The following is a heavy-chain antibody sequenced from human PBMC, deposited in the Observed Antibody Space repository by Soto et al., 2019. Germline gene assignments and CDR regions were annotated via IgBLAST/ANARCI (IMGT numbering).Heavy chain of an antibody. Sequence: ASVKVSCKASGYTFTSYAMHWVRQAPGQRLEWMGWINPNSGGTNYAQKFQGWVTMTRDTSISTAYMELSRLRSDDTAVYYCARGCRDELLWFGEGYYYMDVWGKGTTVTVSS. CDR2: INPNSGGT. J-gene: IGHJ6*03. CDR1: GYTFTSYA. V-gene: IGHV1-2*04. CDR3: ARGCRDELLWFGEGYYYMDV. D-gene: IGHD3-10*01.